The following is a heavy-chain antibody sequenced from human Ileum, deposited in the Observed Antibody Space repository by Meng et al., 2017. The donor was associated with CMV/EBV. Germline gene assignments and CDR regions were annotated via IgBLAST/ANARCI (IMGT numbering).Heavy chain of an antibody. CDR3: ARPYCTTTTCYAALRYFDWLPDF. D-gene: IGHD3-9*01. J-gene: IGHJ4*02. Sequence: GRSLRLSCAASGFSFSSYHMNWVRQAPGKGLEWVAHIAKNGQTTYYAESLKGRFTVSRDNAKNSLYLQMNSLRAEDTAVYYCARPYCTTTTCYAALRYFDWLPDFWGQGTLVTVSS. CDR1: GFSFSSYH. CDR2: IAKNGQTT. V-gene: IGHV3-48*04.